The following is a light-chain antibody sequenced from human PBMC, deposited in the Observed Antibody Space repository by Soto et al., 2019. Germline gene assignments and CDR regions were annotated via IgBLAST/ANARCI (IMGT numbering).Light chain of an antibody. CDR2: VAS. V-gene: IGKV3-15*01. CDR3: QQYNNLPFT. J-gene: IGKJ4*01. Sequence: EIVMTQSPATLSVSPGERATLSCRASQSVSNNLAWYQQKPGQAPRLLIYVASTRATGIPARFSGSGSGTEFTLTISSLQSEDFAVYYCQQYNNLPFTFGGGTKVEIK. CDR1: QSVSNN.